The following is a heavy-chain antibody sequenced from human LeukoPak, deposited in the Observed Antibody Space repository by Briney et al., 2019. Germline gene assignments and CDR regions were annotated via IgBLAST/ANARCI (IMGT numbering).Heavy chain of an antibody. J-gene: IGHJ2*01. V-gene: IGHV3-53*01. CDR2: IYSGATT. CDR3: ARVGDHFHWNLDL. D-gene: IGHD3-3*02. CDR1: GFTVSTYY. Sequence: PGGSLRLSCAASGFTVSTYYMRWVRQAPGKGLEWVSIIYSGATTYYADSVKGRFTISRDTSKNTVSLQMNSLRAEDTAVYFCARVGDHFHWNLDLWGRGTLVTV.